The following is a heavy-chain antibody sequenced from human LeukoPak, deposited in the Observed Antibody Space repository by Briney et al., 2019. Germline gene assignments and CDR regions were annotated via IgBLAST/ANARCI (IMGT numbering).Heavy chain of an antibody. V-gene: IGHV3-30*02. D-gene: IGHD3-3*01. Sequence: GGSLRLSCAASGFTFSSYGMHWVRQAPGKGLEWVAVIWYDGSNKYYADSVKGRFTISRDNSKNTLYLQMNGLRAEDTAVYYCAKTSGLGSDYDFWSGYYFGYFDYWGQGTLVTVSS. J-gene: IGHJ4*02. CDR2: IWYDGSNK. CDR3: AKTSGLGSDYDFWSGYYFGYFDY. CDR1: GFTFSSYG.